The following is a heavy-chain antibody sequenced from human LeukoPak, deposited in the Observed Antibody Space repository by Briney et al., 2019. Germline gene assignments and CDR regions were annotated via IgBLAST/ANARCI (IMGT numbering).Heavy chain of an antibody. CDR3: TRGHSSGWYYFDY. CDR2: ISGGGGTT. Sequence: GGSLRLSCVASGFTFNRYAIHWVRQAPGRGLEWVSTISGGGGTTHYADSVKGRFIISRDNSKNTLYLQMNSLRVEDTAVYYCTRGHSSGWYYFDYWGHGTLVTVSS. V-gene: IGHV3-23*01. CDR1: GFTFNRYA. J-gene: IGHJ4*01. D-gene: IGHD6-19*01.